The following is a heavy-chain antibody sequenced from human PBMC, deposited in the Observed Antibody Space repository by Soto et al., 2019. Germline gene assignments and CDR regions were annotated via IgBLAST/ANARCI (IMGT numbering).Heavy chain of an antibody. CDR3: ASLNNWSSGDGRIDV. CDR2: IMPLYAKP. V-gene: IGHV1-69*01. J-gene: IGHJ6*02. CDR1: GGTFNTYT. Sequence: QVQLVQSGAEEKKPGSSVKVSCKASGGTFNTYTISWVRQVPGQGREWMGGIMPLYAKPTYAQPFLGRLTIAADEHTSTVYMELSSLRSEDTALYYCASLNNWSSGDGRIDVWGRGTAVTVSS. D-gene: IGHD1-26*01.